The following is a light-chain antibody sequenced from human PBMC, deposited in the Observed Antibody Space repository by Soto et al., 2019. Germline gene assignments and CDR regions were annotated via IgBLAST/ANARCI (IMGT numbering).Light chain of an antibody. J-gene: IGKJ4*01. V-gene: IGKV1-33*01. CDR1: QDITHY. Sequence: IPVTQSPSSLSASPGNRVTITCQASQDITHYLSWSKQKQGKAPKLLIYDASNLETGVPSRFSGSGSGTDGTLTISCLKKEDIATYYCQHYDSHSLTFCGGTKVDIK. CDR3: QHYDSHSLT. CDR2: DAS.